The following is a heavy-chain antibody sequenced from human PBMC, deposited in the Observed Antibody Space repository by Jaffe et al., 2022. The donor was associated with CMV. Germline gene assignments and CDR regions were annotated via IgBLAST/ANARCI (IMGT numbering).Heavy chain of an antibody. CDR2: IYPGDSDT. CDR3: ARQYYDFWSGYPEYYFDY. D-gene: IGHD3-3*01. V-gene: IGHV5-51*01. Sequence: EVQLVQSGAEVKKPGESLKISCKGSGYSFTSYWIGWVRQMPGKGLEWMGIIYPGDSDTRYSPSFQGQVTISADKSISTAYLQWSSLKASDTAMYYCARQYYDFWSGYPEYYFDYWGQGTLVTVSS. CDR1: GYSFTSYW. J-gene: IGHJ4*02.